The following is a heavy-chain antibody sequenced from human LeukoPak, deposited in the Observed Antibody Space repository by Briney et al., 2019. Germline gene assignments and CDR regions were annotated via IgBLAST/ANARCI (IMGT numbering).Heavy chain of an antibody. CDR1: GFTFSSYA. Sequence: GGSLRLSCAASGFTFSSYAMHWVRQAPGKGLEYVSAISSNGGSTYYANSVKGRFTISIDNSKNTLYLQMGSLRAEDMAVYYCARPLGYCSGGSCLGLDYWGQGTLVTVSS. V-gene: IGHV3-64*01. CDR2: ISSNGGST. CDR3: ARPLGYCSGGSCLGLDY. J-gene: IGHJ4*02. D-gene: IGHD2-15*01.